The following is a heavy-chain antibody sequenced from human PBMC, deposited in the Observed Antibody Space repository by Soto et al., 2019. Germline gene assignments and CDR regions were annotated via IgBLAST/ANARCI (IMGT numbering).Heavy chain of an antibody. Sequence: SETLSLTCTVSGGSISSYYWSWIRQPPGKGLEWIGYIYYSGSTNYNPSLKSRVTISVDTSKNQFSLKLSSVTAADTAVYYCARDLVRDCSSTSCYDGYYYSGMDVWGQGTTVTVYS. D-gene: IGHD2-2*01. CDR1: GGSISSYY. CDR2: IYYSGST. V-gene: IGHV4-59*01. J-gene: IGHJ6*02. CDR3: ARDLVRDCSSTSCYDGYYYSGMDV.